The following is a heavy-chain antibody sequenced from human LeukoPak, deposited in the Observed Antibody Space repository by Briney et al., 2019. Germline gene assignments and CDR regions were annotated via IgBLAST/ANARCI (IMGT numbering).Heavy chain of an antibody. V-gene: IGHV3-9*01. D-gene: IGHD6-25*01. CDR1: GFTFDDYA. CDR2: ISWNSGSI. J-gene: IGHJ6*02. Sequence: GGSLRLSCAASGFTFDDYAMPWVRQAPGKGLEWVSGISWNSGSIGYADSVKGRFTISRDNAKNSLYLQMNSLRAEDTALYYCAKDHRRLNYYGMDVWGQGTTVTVSS. CDR3: AKDHRRLNYYGMDV.